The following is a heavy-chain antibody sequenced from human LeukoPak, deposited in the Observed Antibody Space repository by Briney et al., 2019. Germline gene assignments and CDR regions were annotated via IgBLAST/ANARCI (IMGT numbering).Heavy chain of an antibody. CDR1: GFTFSSYG. Sequence: GGSLRLSCAASGFTFSSYGMHWVRQAPGKGLEWVAVIWYEGSNKYYADPVKGRFTISRDNSKKTLYLQLNTLRTEDTAVYCCARAGYCSRTSCNRGVSPSDALFSYWGQGTLVTVSS. V-gene: IGHV3-33*01. CDR3: ARAGYCSRTSCNRGVSPSDALFSY. J-gene: IGHJ4*02. CDR2: IWYEGSNK. D-gene: IGHD2-2*02.